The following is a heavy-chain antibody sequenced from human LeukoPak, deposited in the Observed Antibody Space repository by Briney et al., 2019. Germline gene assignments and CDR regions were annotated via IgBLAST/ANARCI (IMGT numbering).Heavy chain of an antibody. D-gene: IGHD1-26*01. V-gene: IGHV1-69*04. CDR1: GGTFSSYA. Sequence: ASVKVSCKASGGTFSSYAISWVRQAPGQGLEWMGRIIPILGIANHAQKFQGRVTITADKSTSTAYMELSSLRSEDTAVYYCARGGPTEDWFDPWGQGTLVTVSS. CDR2: IIPILGIA. CDR3: ARGGPTEDWFDP. J-gene: IGHJ5*02.